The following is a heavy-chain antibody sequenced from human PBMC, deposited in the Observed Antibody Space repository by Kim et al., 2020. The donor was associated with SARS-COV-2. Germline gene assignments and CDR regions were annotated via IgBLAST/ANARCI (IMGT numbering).Heavy chain of an antibody. CDR3: SRHLFEYSSGWYYYYGMDV. CDR2: IYPGDSDT. D-gene: IGHD6-19*01. Sequence: GESLKISCKGSGYSFTSYWIGWVRQMPGKGLGWMGIIYPGDSDTRYSPSFQGQVTISADKSISTAYLQWSSLKASDTAMYYCSRHLFEYSSGWYYYYGMDVWGKGTTVTVSS. J-gene: IGHJ6*04. CDR1: GYSFTSYW. V-gene: IGHV5-51*01.